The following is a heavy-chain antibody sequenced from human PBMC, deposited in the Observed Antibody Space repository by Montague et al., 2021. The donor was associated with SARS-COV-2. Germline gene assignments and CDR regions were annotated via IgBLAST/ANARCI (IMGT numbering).Heavy chain of an antibody. Sequence: SETLSLTCAVYGGSFSGYYWSWIRQPPGKGLEWIGEINHSGSTNYNPSLKSRVTISVDTSKNRFSLKLSSVTAADTAVYYCVRDQGRSNWNYPDYWGQGTLVTVSS. J-gene: IGHJ4*02. CDR2: INHSGST. CDR3: VRDQGRSNWNYPDY. V-gene: IGHV4-34*01. CDR1: GGSFSGYY. D-gene: IGHD1-20*01.